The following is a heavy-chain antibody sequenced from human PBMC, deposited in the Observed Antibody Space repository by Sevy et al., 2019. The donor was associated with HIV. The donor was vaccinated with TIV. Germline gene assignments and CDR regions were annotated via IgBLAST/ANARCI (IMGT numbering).Heavy chain of an antibody. V-gene: IGHV3-21*04. CDR2: FSFGCGQI. Sequence: GGSLRLSCAASGFPFSKYSMSWIRQTPGKGLEWVATFSFGCGQINYADSVKGRFTISRDDSRNTFYLQMNSLRSDDTAIYYCAREGCTRPHDYWGQETVVTVSS. J-gene: IGHJ4*02. D-gene: IGHD2-8*01. CDR3: AREGCTRPHDY. CDR1: GFPFSKYS.